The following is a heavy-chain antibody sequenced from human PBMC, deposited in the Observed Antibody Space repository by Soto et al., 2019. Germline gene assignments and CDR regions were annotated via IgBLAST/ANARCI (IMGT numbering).Heavy chain of an antibody. CDR2: INAGNGNT. D-gene: IGHD6-13*01. Sequence: ASVKVSCKASGYTFTSSAMHWVRQAPGQRQEWMGWINAGNGNTKYSQKFQGRVTITRDTSASTAYMELSSLRSEDTAVYYCARGALYSSSSLDYFDYWGQGTLVTVSS. J-gene: IGHJ4*02. V-gene: IGHV1-3*01. CDR3: ARGALYSSSSLDYFDY. CDR1: GYTFTSSA.